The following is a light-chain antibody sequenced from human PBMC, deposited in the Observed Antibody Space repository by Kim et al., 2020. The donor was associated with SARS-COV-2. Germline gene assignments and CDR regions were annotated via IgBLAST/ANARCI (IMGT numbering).Light chain of an antibody. V-gene: IGLV10-54*04. J-gene: IGLJ3*02. CDR3: SSWDSSLSAWV. CDR1: RSNDGNGG. Sequence: RATAKSASTGTRSNDGNGGAAWLQQLQGDPAKLLSSRNNNRPSGISEGFSASRSGDTASLTITGLQPEDEADYFCSSWDSSLSAWVFGGGTQLTVL. CDR2: RNN.